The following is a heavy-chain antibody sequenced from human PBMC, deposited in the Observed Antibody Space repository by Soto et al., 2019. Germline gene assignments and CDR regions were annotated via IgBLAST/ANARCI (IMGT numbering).Heavy chain of an antibody. Sequence: GASVKVSCKASEYTFTTYSLHWGRQAPGQGLEWMGIINPTSSTTSDAQKFQGRVTMTRDMSTSTVYMELSSLRSEDTAVYYCARDLYSSSWYVRAFDMWGQGTMVTVSS. CDR1: EYTFTTYS. CDR2: INPTSSTT. D-gene: IGHD6-13*01. CDR3: ARDLYSSSWYVRAFDM. J-gene: IGHJ3*02. V-gene: IGHV1-46*03.